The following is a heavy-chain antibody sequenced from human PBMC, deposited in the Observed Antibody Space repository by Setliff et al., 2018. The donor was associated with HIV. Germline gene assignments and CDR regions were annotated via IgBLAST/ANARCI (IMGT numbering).Heavy chain of an antibody. CDR1: GGTFSSYA. V-gene: IGHV1-69*10. CDR3: ARGAYRRRDGGTYFYQFDF. J-gene: IGHJ4*02. Sequence: SVKVSCKASGGTFSSYAISWVRQAPGQGLEWMGGIIPIVDIAKYAQKFQDRVTITADKSTSTAFMELSSLRSEDTAVYYCARGAYRRRDGGTYFYQFDFWGRGTLVTISS. D-gene: IGHD1-26*01. CDR2: IIPIVDIA.